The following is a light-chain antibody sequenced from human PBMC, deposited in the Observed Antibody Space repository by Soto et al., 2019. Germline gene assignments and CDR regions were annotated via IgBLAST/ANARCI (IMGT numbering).Light chain of an antibody. CDR1: QRINTSY. CDR2: GAS. V-gene: IGKV3-20*01. Sequence: EVALTHSPGTLSLSPGERATLSCRASQRINTSYLAWYQQKPGQAPRLIVSGASIRATGIPDRFSGSGSGTEFTLNISRLEPEDFAVYYCQQYGPYRTVGHGTKVDIK. CDR3: QQYGPYRT. J-gene: IGKJ1*01.